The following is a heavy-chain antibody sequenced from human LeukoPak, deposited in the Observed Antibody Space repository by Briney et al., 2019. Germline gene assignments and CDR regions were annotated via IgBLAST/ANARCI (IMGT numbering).Heavy chain of an antibody. V-gene: IGHV1-3*03. CDR1: GYTFTSYA. CDR3: ARAHFYYYYMDV. J-gene: IGHJ6*03. D-gene: IGHD2/OR15-2a*01. Sequence: AAVKVSCKASGYTFTSYAMHWVRQAPGQRLERMGWINAGNGNTKSSQEFQGRVTITRDTSASTAYMELSSLRSEDMAVYYCARAHFYYYYMDVWGKGTMVTVSS. CDR2: INAGNGNT.